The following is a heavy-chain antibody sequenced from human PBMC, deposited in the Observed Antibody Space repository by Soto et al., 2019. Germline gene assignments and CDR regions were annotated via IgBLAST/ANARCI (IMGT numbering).Heavy chain of an antibody. J-gene: IGHJ6*02. CDR1: GGTFSSYA. CDR2: IIPIFGTA. CDR3: AKNPEDYYYGIDV. Sequence: QVQLVQSGAEVKKPGSSVKVSCKASGGTFSSYAISWVRQAPGQGLERMGGIIPIFGTANYAQKFQGRVTITADESTSTADMEVMRLRSEDAAVYYCAKNPEDYYYGIDVWGQGTTVTVSS. V-gene: IGHV1-69*12.